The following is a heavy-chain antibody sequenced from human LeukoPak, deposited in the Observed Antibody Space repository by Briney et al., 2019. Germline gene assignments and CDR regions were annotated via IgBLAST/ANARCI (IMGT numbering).Heavy chain of an antibody. V-gene: IGHV3-48*01. D-gene: IGHD2-2*01. CDR1: GFTFSSYS. J-gene: IGHJ4*02. Sequence: PGGSLRLSCAASGFTFSSYSMNWVRQAPGRGLEWVSCISSSSSTIYYADSVKGRFTISRDNAQNSFYLQMNSLRAEDTAVYYCARDFCSTTSCRFDYWGQGTPVTVSS. CDR3: ARDFCSTTSCRFDY. CDR2: ISSSSSTI.